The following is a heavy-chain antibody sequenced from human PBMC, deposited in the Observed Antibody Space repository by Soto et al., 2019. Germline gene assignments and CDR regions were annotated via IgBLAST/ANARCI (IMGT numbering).Heavy chain of an antibody. D-gene: IGHD3-22*01. Sequence: PGASLKISCKGSGYSIACYWLTWVRQPPGKGLEWMGRIDPSDAQTYYSTSFRCHVTISVTKSITTVFLQWSSLRASDTAMYYCARQIYDSDTGPHFQYYFDSWGQGTPVTVSS. J-gene: IGHJ4*02. CDR3: ARQIYDSDTGPHFQYYFDS. V-gene: IGHV5-10-1*01. CDR2: IDPSDAQT. CDR1: GYSIACYW.